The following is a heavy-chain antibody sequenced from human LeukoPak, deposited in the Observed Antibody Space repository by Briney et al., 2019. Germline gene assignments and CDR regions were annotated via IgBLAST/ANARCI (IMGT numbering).Heavy chain of an antibody. CDR2: ISGSGGST. D-gene: IGHD6-13*01. J-gene: IGHJ1*01. V-gene: IGHV3-23*01. CDR3: AKDPAAAGTAEYFQH. Sequence: GGSLRLSCAASGFTFSSYAMSWVRQAPGKGLEWVSSISGSGGSTYYADSVKGRFTISRDNSKNTLYRQMNSLRVEDTAVYYCAKDPAAAGTAEYFQHWGQGTLVTVSS. CDR1: GFTFSSYA.